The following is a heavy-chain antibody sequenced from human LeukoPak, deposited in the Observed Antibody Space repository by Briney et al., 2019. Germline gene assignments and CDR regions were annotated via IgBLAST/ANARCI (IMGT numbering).Heavy chain of an antibody. V-gene: IGHV3-43*02. CDR1: GFTFGGYA. D-gene: IGHD2-8*01. CDR2: ISGDGGST. CDR3: AKDRKLYSGNWSYFDY. Sequence: GGTLRLSCAASGFTFGGYAMRWVRQAPGKGLEWVSLISGDGGSTYYADSVKRRFTISRDNNKNSLYLQMNSLRTEDTALYYCAKDRKLYSGNWSYFDYWGQGTLVTVSS. J-gene: IGHJ4*02.